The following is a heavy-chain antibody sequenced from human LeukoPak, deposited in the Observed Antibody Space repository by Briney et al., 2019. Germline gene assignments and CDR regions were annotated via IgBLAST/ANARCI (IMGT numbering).Heavy chain of an antibody. CDR1: GFTVSSNY. Sequence: PGGSLRLSCAASGFTVSSNYVGWVRQAPGKGLEWVSYISSSGSTIYYADSVKGRFTISRDNAKNSLYLQMNSLRAEDTAVYYCARDSFYGDHSSWFDPWGQGTLVTVSS. J-gene: IGHJ5*02. CDR2: ISSSGSTI. D-gene: IGHD4-17*01. CDR3: ARDSFYGDHSSWFDP. V-gene: IGHV3-48*03.